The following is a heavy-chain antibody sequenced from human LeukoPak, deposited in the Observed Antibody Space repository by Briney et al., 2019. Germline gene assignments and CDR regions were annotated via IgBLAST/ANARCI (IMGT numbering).Heavy chain of an antibody. CDR3: AMTYDFWTGSFDY. J-gene: IGHJ4*02. CDR2: RYYTGSS. CDR1: GGSINDYY. Sequence: PSETLSLTCNVSGGSINDYYLSWIRQSPGKGLEWIGYRYYTGSSSQNPSLKSRVSISLDTPKNQFSLQLTSVTAADTAVYYCAMTYDFWTGSFDYWGQGSLVIVSS. D-gene: IGHD3-3*01. V-gene: IGHV4-59*01.